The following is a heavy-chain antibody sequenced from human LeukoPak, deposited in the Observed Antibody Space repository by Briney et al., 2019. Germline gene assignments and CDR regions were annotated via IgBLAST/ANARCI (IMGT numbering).Heavy chain of an antibody. D-gene: IGHD3-10*01. Sequence: GGSLRLSCAASGFAFDYYWMNWVRQAPGKRLVWVSVIYSGGSTYYADSVKGRFTISRDSSKNTLYLQMNSLRAEDTAVYYCARAGVLWFGEFDYWGQGTLVTVSS. CDR3: ARAGVLWFGEFDY. V-gene: IGHV3-66*01. CDR2: IYSGGST. J-gene: IGHJ4*02. CDR1: GFAFDYYW.